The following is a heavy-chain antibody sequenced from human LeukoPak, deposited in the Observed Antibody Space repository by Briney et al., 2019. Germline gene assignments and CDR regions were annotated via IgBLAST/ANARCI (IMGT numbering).Heavy chain of an antibody. D-gene: IGHD7-27*01. CDR2: IHYSGYT. J-gene: IGHJ2*01. V-gene: IGHV4-59*01. CDR3: ARHWGSDWYFDL. CDR1: GGSISNYY. Sequence: SSETLSVTCAVSGGSISNYYCSWIRQPPGKGLEWLGYIHYSGYTNYNPSHKSRVTISVDTSKNQFSLNLSSVTAADTAVYYCARHWGSDWYFDLWGRGTLVTVSS.